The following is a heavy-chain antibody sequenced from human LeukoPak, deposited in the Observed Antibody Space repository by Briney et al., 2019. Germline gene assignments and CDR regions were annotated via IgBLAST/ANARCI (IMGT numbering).Heavy chain of an antibody. CDR3: AKVDYYYYGMDV. J-gene: IGHJ6*02. V-gene: IGHV3-9*01. Sequence: GGSLRLSCAASGFIFDDYAMHWDRQAPGKGLEWVSGISWNSGSIGYADSVKGRFTISRDNAKNSLYLQMNSLRAEDTALYYCAKVDYYYYGMDVWGQGTTVTVSS. CDR1: GFIFDDYA. CDR2: ISWNSGSI.